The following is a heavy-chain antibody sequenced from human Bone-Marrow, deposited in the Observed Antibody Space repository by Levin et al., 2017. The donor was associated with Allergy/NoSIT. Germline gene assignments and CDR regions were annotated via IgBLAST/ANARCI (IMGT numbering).Heavy chain of an antibody. CDR3: ARHRSYNFWSGYYQTNYYYYGMDV. D-gene: IGHD3-3*01. CDR2: IYYSGST. Sequence: PSETLSLTCTVSGGSISTYYWSWIRQPPGKGLEWIGYIYYSGSTNYNPSLKSRVTISVDTSKNQFSLKLNSVTAADTAVYYWARHRSYNFWSGYYQTNYYYYGMDVWGQGTTVTVSS. CDR1: GGSISTYY. V-gene: IGHV4-59*08. J-gene: IGHJ6*02.